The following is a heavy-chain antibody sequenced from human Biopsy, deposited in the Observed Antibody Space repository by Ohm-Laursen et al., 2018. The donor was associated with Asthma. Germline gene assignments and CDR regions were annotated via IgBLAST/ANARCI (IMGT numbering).Heavy chain of an antibody. CDR2: ISKDASTQ. CDR3: VRDGTDDAFDI. Sequence: SLRLSCSASGFSFSNFAIHWVRQAPGKGLEWVGVISKDASTQDYADSVKGRFTMARGNSKNTLDLQMNSLREEDTAVYYCVRDGTDDAFDIWGQGTVVSVSS. D-gene: IGHD1-1*01. CDR1: GFSFSNFA. V-gene: IGHV3-30*01. J-gene: IGHJ3*02.